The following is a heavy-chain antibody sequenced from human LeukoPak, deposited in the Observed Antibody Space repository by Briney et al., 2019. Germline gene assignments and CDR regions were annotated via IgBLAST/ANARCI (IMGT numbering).Heavy chain of an antibody. CDR1: GYTFTSYD. Sequence: ASVKVSCKASGYTFTSYDINWVRQATGQGLEWMGWMNPNSGNTGYAQKFQGRVTITRNTSISTAYMELSSLRSEDTAVYYCARAGILFSVYRGFAVGAVGTAFDIWGQGTMVTVSS. V-gene: IGHV1-8*03. D-gene: IGHD2-2*02. CDR3: ARAGILFSVYRGFAVGAVGTAFDI. J-gene: IGHJ3*02. CDR2: MNPNSGNT.